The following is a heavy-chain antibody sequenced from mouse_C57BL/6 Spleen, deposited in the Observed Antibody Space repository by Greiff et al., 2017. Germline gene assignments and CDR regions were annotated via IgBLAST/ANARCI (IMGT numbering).Heavy chain of an antibody. Sequence: VQLQQSGAELVRPGTSVSMSCTATGFTFTNYWIGLAKQRPGHGLVWIGEFYPGGGFTNYKETFKGKATLTADKSSSTAYMQFSSLTSEDTAIYYCAREGLRRGFGEWGQGTLVTVSA. CDR3: AREGLRRGFGE. V-gene: IGHV1-63*01. CDR1: GFTFTNYW. CDR2: FYPGGGFT. D-gene: IGHD2-4*01. J-gene: IGHJ3*02.